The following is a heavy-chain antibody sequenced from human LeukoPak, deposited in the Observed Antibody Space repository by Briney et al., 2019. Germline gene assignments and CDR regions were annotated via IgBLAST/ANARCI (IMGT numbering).Heavy chain of an antibody. D-gene: IGHD3-22*01. V-gene: IGHV1-46*01. J-gene: IGHJ4*02. Sequence: ASVKVSCKASGYTFTSYYMHWVRQAPGQGLEWMGIINPSGGSTSYAQKFQGRVTMTRDTSTSTVYMELSSLGSEDTAVYYCATESWGDGYSPNWGQGTLVTVSS. CDR1: GYTFTSYY. CDR3: ATESWGDGYSPN. CDR2: INPSGGST.